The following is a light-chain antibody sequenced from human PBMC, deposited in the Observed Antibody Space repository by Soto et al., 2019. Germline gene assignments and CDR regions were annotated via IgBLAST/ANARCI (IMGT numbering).Light chain of an antibody. CDR1: QNVARNY. CDR3: QQYDTSPPMYT. J-gene: IGKJ2*01. V-gene: IGKV3-20*01. CDR2: DAS. Sequence: ETVLTQSPGTLSSSPGESATLSCRASQNVARNYLAWFQQRPGQAPRLLIYDASTRATGIPDRFSGSGSGTDFTLTISRLEPDDVAVYYCQQYDTSPPMYTFGQGTKVDIK.